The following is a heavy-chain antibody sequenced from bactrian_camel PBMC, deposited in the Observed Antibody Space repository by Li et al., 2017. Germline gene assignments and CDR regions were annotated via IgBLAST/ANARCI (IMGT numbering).Heavy chain of an antibody. CDR3: AADGRRTCYYYDTEGYPPANS. V-gene: IGHV3S53*01. CDR2: IRGIGIT. D-gene: IGHD2*01. J-gene: IGHJ4*01. Sequence: VQLVESGGGSVQAGGSLRLSCKYSGYITCMGWFRRAPGKEREGVAVIRGIGITSYADAVKGRFSISQDSASKTLYLQMNDLKPEDTATYHCAADGRRTCYYYDTEGYPPANSWGQGTQVTVSS. CDR1: GYITC.